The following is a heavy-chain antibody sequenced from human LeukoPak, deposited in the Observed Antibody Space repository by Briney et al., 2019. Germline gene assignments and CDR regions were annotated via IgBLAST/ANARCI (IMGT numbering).Heavy chain of an antibody. D-gene: IGHD5-18*01. J-gene: IGHJ6*03. Sequence: GESLKISCKGSGYSFTSYWIGWVRQMPGKGLEWMGIIYPGDSDTRYSPSFQGQVTISADKSISTAYLQWSSLKASDTAMYYCARANVDTSYYYYYYMDVWGKGTTVTVPS. CDR2: IYPGDSDT. CDR3: ARANVDTSYYYYYYMDV. CDR1: GYSFTSYW. V-gene: IGHV5-51*01.